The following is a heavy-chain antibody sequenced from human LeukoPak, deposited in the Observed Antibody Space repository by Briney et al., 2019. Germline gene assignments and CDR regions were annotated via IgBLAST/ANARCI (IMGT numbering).Heavy chain of an antibody. CDR3: ARGDRTLRTLGYAFDI. J-gene: IGHJ3*02. CDR2: IYYSGST. Sequence: SETLSLTCTVSGASVSSTNYYWGWVRQPPGKGLEWIGYIYYSGSTYYNPSLKSRVTISVDTSKNQFSLKLSSVTAADTAVYYCARGDRTLRTLGYAFDIWGQGTMVTVSS. D-gene: IGHD1-14*01. V-gene: IGHV4-31*03. CDR1: GASVSSTNYY.